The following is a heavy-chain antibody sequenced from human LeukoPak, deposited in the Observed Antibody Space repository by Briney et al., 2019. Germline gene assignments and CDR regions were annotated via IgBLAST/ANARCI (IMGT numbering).Heavy chain of an antibody. CDR1: GFTFSDYY. CDR3: ARADCSSTSCYELDY. D-gene: IGHD2-2*01. V-gene: IGHV3-11*04. CDR2: ISSSDSTI. Sequence: GGSLRLSCAGSGFTFSDYYISWIRQAPGKGLEWVSYISSSDSTIYYTDSVKGRFTISRDNAKKSLYLQMNSLRADDTAVYYCARADCSSTSCYELDYWGQGTLVTVSS. J-gene: IGHJ4*02.